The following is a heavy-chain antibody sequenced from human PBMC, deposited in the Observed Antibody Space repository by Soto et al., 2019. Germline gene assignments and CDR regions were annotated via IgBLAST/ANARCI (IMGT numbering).Heavy chain of an antibody. CDR1: GYTFTSYA. V-gene: IGHV1-3*01. Sequence: ASVKVSCKASGYTFTSYAMHWVRQAPGQRLEWMGWINAGNGNTKYSQKFQGRVTITRDTSASTAYMELSSLRSEDTAVYYCARSGYSSSRHPKNWFDPWGQGTLVTVSS. J-gene: IGHJ5*02. CDR2: INAGNGNT. CDR3: ARSGYSSSRHPKNWFDP. D-gene: IGHD6-6*01.